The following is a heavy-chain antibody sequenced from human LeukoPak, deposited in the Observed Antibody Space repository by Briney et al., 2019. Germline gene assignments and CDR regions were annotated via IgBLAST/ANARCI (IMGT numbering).Heavy chain of an antibody. Sequence: SETLSLTCAVYGGSFSGYYWTWIRQPPGKGLEWIGEINYSGSSNYNPSLKSRVTISVDTSKNQFSLKLTSVTAADTVVYYCARSYNRVVLLYYWGQGTLVTVSS. CDR3: ARSYNRVVLLYY. CDR1: GGSFSGYY. D-gene: IGHD3-10*01. CDR2: INYSGSS. V-gene: IGHV4-34*01. J-gene: IGHJ4*02.